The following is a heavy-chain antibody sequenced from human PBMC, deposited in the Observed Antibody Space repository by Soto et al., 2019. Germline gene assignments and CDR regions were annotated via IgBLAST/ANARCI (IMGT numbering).Heavy chain of an antibody. D-gene: IGHD2-15*01. V-gene: IGHV3-48*01. Sequence: GGSLRLSCAASGFTFSSYSMNRVRQATGKGLEWVSYISSSSTTKYYADSVKGRFTISRDNAKNSLYLQMNSLRAEDTAVYYCARDGCSGSNCLNWFDPWGQGTPVTVSS. CDR1: GFTFSSYS. CDR2: ISSSSTTK. CDR3: ARDGCSGSNCLNWFDP. J-gene: IGHJ5*02.